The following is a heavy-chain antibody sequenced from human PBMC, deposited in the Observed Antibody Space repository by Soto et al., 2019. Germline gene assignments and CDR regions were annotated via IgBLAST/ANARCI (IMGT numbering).Heavy chain of an antibody. J-gene: IGHJ4*02. CDR1: GFTFNNYA. CDR3: AKGRGGSGSLTPRVDF. CDR2: ISGGGDTT. Sequence: EVQLLESGGGLVQPGGSLRLSCAASGFTFNNYAMTWVRQAPGKGLEWVSAISGGGDTTSYADSVKGRFTVARDGSKNTLDQQMSSLRAEDTALDYCAKGRGGSGSLTPRVDFWGQGTLVTVSS. D-gene: IGHD3-10*01. V-gene: IGHV3-23*01.